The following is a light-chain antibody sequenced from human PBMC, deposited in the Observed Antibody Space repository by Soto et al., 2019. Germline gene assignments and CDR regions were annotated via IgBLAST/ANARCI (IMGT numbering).Light chain of an antibody. V-gene: IGKV3D-20*02. CDR2: AAS. CDR3: QQRSNWPPIT. CDR1: QSVSSNK. J-gene: IGKJ5*01. Sequence: ETVLTQSPATVSLSPGDRATLPCRASQSVSSNKLAWYQQKPGQAPRLLIYAASSRATGIPDRFSGSGSGTDFTLTISSLEPEDFAVYYCQQRSNWPPITFGQGTRLEIK.